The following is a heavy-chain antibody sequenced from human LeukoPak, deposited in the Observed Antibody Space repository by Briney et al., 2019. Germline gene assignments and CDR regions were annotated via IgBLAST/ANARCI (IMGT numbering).Heavy chain of an antibody. D-gene: IGHD3-10*01. Sequence: GESLKISCQGSGYRFSSYWIGWVRQMPGKGLEWMGTMYPGDSDTRYSPSFQGQVTMSVDKSITTAYLEWSGLKASDTAMYYCARDYGSGSGNWFDTWGPGTLVTVSS. J-gene: IGHJ5*02. CDR3: ARDYGSGSGNWFDT. CDR1: GYRFSSYW. CDR2: MYPGDSDT. V-gene: IGHV5-51*01.